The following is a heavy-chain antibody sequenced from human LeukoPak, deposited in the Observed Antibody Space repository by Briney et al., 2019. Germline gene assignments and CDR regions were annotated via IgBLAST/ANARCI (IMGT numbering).Heavy chain of an antibody. CDR3: AGDTPPGGDYYFDY. Sequence: GGSLRLSCAASGFTFSSYWMHWVRQAPGKGLVWVSRITSDGSSTSYADSVKGRFTISRDNSKNTLYLQMNSLTAEDTAVYFCAGDTPPGGDYYFDYWGQGAPVIVSS. J-gene: IGHJ4*02. CDR1: GFTFSSYW. V-gene: IGHV3-74*01. CDR2: ITSDGSST. D-gene: IGHD3-16*01.